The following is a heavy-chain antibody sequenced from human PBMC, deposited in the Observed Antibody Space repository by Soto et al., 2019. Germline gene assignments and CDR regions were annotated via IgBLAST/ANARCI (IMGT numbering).Heavy chain of an antibody. D-gene: IGHD2-21*02. V-gene: IGHV1-3*05. Sequence: QVQLVQSGAEEKKPGASVKVSCKASGYTFTSYAMHWVRQAPGQRLEWMGWINAGNGNTKYSQQFQGRVTITRDTSASTAYMELSSLRSEDTAVYYCARSIVVVTALDYWGQGTLVTGSA. CDR2: INAGNGNT. J-gene: IGHJ4*02. CDR3: ARSIVVVTALDY. CDR1: GYTFTSYA.